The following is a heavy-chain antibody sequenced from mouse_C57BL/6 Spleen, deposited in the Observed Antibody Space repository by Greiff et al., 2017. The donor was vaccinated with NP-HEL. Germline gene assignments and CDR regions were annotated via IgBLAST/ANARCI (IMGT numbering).Heavy chain of an antibody. CDR2: IRNKANGYTT. D-gene: IGHD2-2*01. V-gene: IGHV7-3*01. CDR3: ARAPSTMVTRGWYFDV. J-gene: IGHJ1*03. Sequence: EVKLQESGGGLVQPGGSLSLSCAASGFTFTDYYMSWVRQPPGKALEWLGFIRNKANGYTTEYSVSVQGRFTISRDNSQSIVYLQMNALRAEDSASYYCARAPSTMVTRGWYFDVWGTGTTVTVSS. CDR1: GFTFTDYY.